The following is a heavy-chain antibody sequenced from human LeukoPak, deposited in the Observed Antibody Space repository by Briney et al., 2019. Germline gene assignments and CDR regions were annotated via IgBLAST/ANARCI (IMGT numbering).Heavy chain of an antibody. CDR3: AKASWVSSTDAVR. V-gene: IGHV3-23*01. CDR2: IRGNGET. CDR1: GLSFSSSA. D-gene: IGHD3-16*01. J-gene: IGHJ4*02. Sequence: GSLRLSCAASGLSFSSSAMSWVRQGPARGLEWVSSIRGNGETSYADSVKGRFTLSSDSSRNTVYFQLNNLRVEDTAIYYCAKASWVSSTDAVRWGQGTLVTVSS.